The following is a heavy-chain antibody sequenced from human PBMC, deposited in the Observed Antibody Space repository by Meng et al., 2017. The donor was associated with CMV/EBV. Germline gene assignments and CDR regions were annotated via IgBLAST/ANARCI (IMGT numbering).Heavy chain of an antibody. CDR2: INPNSGDT. J-gene: IGHJ5*02. V-gene: IGHV1-2*02. Sequence: QGQLGPLGAKLRKPGAPTKVSCKASGATFTDYYRHWVRQAPGQGLEWMGCINPNSGDTNYAQKFQGRVTMTRDTSISTAYMELSRLRSDDTAVYYCTRDAHLTTVTPNWFDPWGQGTLVTVSS. CDR3: TRDAHLTTVTPNWFDP. D-gene: IGHD4-17*01. CDR1: GATFTDYY.